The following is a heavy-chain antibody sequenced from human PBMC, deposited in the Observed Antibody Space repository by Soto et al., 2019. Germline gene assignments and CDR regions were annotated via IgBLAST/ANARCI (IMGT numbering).Heavy chain of an antibody. D-gene: IGHD1-26*01. Sequence: QVQLVQSGPEVKKPGASVKVSCKASGYTFTTYDFNWVRQAPGQGLEWMGWLNPKSGMTGSAQKFHGIVTKTRDPSKSTVYMELSCLGSEDTAGYYCARVPGSPDYWGQGTLVTVSS. CDR3: ARVPGSPDY. CDR2: LNPKSGMT. V-gene: IGHV1-8*01. J-gene: IGHJ4*02. CDR1: GYTFTTYD.